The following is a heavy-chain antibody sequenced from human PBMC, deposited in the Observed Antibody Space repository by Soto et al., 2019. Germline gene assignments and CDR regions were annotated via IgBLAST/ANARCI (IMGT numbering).Heavy chain of an antibody. CDR3: AREVGEVDYSSSSDAFDT. V-gene: IGHV4-30-4*01. Sequence: PSVTLSLTCSVSDGFINSVDYCWSWIRKPPGKGLEWIAYIYYSGIIYYNPSLKSRVTMSRDTSKNQFSLKLDSVTAADTAVYYCAREVGEVDYSSSSDAFDTWGQGTMVTVSS. CDR1: DGFINSVDYC. D-gene: IGHD6-6*01. CDR2: IYYSGII. J-gene: IGHJ3*02.